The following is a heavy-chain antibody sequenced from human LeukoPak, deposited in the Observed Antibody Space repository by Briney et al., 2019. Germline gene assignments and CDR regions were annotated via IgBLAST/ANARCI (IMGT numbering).Heavy chain of an antibody. CDR1: GFTFTSYA. CDR3: AKDYNTMVRGVTRVYYYMDV. Sequence: GGSLRLSCAASGFTFTSYAMHWVRQAPGKGLEWVAVISYDGSNKYYADSVKGRFTISRDNSKNTLYLQMNSLRAEDTAVYYCAKDYNTMVRGVTRVYYYMDVWGKGTTVTISS. J-gene: IGHJ6*03. V-gene: IGHV3-30*04. CDR2: ISYDGSNK. D-gene: IGHD3-10*01.